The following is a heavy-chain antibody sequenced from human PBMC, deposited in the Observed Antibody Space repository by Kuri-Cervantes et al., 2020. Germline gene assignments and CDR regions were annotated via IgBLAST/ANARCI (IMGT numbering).Heavy chain of an antibody. J-gene: IGHJ4*02. CDR2: ISSSGSTI. V-gene: IGHV3-11*01. Sequence: LSLTCAASGFTFSDYYMSWIRQAPGKGLEWVSYISSSGSTIYYADSVKGRFTISRDNAKNSLYLQMNSLRAEDTAVYYCARAGYYDTLTGYSANDYWGQGTLVTVSS. CDR1: GFTFSDYY. CDR3: ARAGYYDTLTGYSANDY. D-gene: IGHD3-9*01.